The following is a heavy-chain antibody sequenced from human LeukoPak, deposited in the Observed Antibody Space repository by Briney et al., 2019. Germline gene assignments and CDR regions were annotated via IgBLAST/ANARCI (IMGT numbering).Heavy chain of an antibody. CDR1: GFTFSSYW. CDR2: IKQDGSEK. Sequence: PGGSLRLSCAASGFTFSSYWMSWVRQAPGKGLEWVANIKQDGSEKYYVDSVKGRFTISRDNAKNSLYLQMNSLRAEDTAVYYCARMGVGGSSTGAIFDWGQGTLVTVSS. J-gene: IGHJ4*02. CDR3: ARMGVGGSSTGAIFD. D-gene: IGHD2-2*01. V-gene: IGHV3-7*01.